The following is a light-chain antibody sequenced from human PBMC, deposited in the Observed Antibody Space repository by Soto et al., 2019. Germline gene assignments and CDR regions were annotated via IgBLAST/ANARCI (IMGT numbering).Light chain of an antibody. CDR1: SSNVGSNT. CDR3: AAWDDSLSSVI. Sequence: QSVLTQPPSASGTPGQRVTISCSGSSSNVGSNTVTWYQHLPGTAPKLLIYSTNQRPSGVPDRFSGSKSGTSASLAFSGLQSEDEADYYCAAWDDSLSSVIFGGGTQLTVL. V-gene: IGLV1-44*01. J-gene: IGLJ2*01. CDR2: STN.